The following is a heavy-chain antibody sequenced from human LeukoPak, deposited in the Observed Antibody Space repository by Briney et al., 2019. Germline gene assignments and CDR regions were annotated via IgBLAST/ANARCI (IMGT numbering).Heavy chain of an antibody. J-gene: IGHJ4*02. V-gene: IGHV3-30*04. CDR3: ARDSGSYYTDY. Sequence: PGRSLRLSCAASGFTFSSYAMHWVRQAPGKGLEWVAVISYDGSNKYYADPVKGRFTISRDNSKNTLYLQMNSLRAEDTAVYYCARDSGSYYTDYWGQGTLVTVSS. D-gene: IGHD1-26*01. CDR2: ISYDGSNK. CDR1: GFTFSSYA.